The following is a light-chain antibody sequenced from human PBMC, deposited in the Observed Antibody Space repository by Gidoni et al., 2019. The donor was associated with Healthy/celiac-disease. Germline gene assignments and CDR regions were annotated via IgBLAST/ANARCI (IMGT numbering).Light chain of an antibody. CDR2: AAS. V-gene: IGKV1-39*01. Sequence: DIQMTHSPSSLSASVGDRVTITCRASQSISSYLNWYQQKPGKAPKLLIYAASSLQSGVPSRFSGSGSGTDFTLTISSLQPEDFATDYCQQSYSTPLTFGGGTKVEIK. CDR1: QSISSY. CDR3: QQSYSTPLT. J-gene: IGKJ4*01.